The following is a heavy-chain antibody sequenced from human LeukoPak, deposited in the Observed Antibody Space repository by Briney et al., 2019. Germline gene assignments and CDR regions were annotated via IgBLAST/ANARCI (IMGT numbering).Heavy chain of an antibody. V-gene: IGHV4-34*01. CDR2: INHSGST. CDR1: GGSFSGYY. J-gene: IGHJ3*02. CDR3: ARVSASTWAFDI. D-gene: IGHD5/OR15-5a*01. Sequence: SETLSLTCAVYGGSFSGYYWSWIRQPPGKGLEWIGEINHSGSTNYSPSLKSRVTISVDTSKNQFSLKLSSVTAADTAVYYCARVSASTWAFDIWGQGTMVTVSS.